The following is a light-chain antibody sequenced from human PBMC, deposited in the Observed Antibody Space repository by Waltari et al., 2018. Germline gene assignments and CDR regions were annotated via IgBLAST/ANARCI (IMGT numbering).Light chain of an antibody. CDR1: NIGTRS. CDR3: QVWDPPTDRVI. CDR2: YDT. Sequence: SYVLSQAPSVAVAPGNTAIITCGGKNIGTRSVHWYSQKTGQAPVLLMHYDTDRASGIPDRFSGSNAGNTATLTISMVEAGDEADYYCQVWDPPTDRVIFGGGTRLTVL. V-gene: IGLV3-21*04. J-gene: IGLJ2*01.